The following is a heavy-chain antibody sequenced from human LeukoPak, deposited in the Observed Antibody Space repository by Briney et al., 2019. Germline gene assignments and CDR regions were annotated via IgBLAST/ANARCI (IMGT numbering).Heavy chain of an antibody. Sequence: GGSLRLSCAASGFTFSSQSMNWVRQAPGKGLEWVSSISSSSYIYYADSVKGRFTISRDNAKNSLYLQMNSLRAEDTAVYYCARDRSTLLRYFDWLSPSDAFDIWGQGTMVTVSS. CDR2: ISSSSYI. D-gene: IGHD3-9*01. CDR1: GFTFSSQS. J-gene: IGHJ3*02. CDR3: ARDRSTLLRYFDWLSPSDAFDI. V-gene: IGHV3-21*01.